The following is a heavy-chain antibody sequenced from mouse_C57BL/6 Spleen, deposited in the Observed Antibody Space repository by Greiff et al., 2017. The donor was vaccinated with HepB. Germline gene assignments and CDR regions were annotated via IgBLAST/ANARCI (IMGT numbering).Heavy chain of an antibody. CDR1: GYTFTSYW. CDR3: ARSRDYLRWKFAY. CDR2: IHPNSGST. Sequence: QVQLKQPGAELVKPGASVKLSCKASGYTFTSYWMHWVKQRPGQGLEWIGMIHPNSGSTNYNEKFKSKATLTVDKSSSTAYMQLSSLTSEDSAVYYCARSRDYLRWKFAYWGQGTLVTVSA. D-gene: IGHD5-1*01. J-gene: IGHJ3*01. V-gene: IGHV1-64*01.